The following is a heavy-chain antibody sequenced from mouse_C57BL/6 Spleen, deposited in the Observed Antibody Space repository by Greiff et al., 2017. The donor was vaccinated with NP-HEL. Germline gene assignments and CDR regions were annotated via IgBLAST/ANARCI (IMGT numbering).Heavy chain of an antibody. CDR2: INPNNGGT. D-gene: IGHD2-12*01. CDR3: ALVTDYYAMDY. V-gene: IGHV1-26*01. J-gene: IGHJ4*01. CDR1: GYTFTDYY. Sequence: EVKLQQSGPELVKPGASVKISCKASGYTFTDYYMNWVKQSHGKSLEWIGDINPNNGGTSYNQKFKGKATLTVDKSSSTAYMELRSLTSEDSAVYYCALVTDYYAMDYWGQGTSVTVSS.